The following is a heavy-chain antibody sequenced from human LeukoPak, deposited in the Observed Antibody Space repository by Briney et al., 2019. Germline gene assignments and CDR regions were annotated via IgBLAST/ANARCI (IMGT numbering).Heavy chain of an antibody. J-gene: IGHJ4*02. V-gene: IGHV3-23*01. Sequence: GGSLRLSCAASGFTFSSYAMSWVRQAPGKGLEWVSAISGSGGSTYYADSVKGRFTISRDNSKNTLYLQMNSLRAEDTAVYYCAKGLRIIVVVTAIDYWGQGTLVTVSS. CDR3: AKGLRIIVVVTAIDY. D-gene: IGHD2-21*02. CDR1: GFTFSSYA. CDR2: ISGSGGST.